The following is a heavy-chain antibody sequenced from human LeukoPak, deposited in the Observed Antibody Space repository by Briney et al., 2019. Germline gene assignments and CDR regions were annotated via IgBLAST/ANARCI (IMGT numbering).Heavy chain of an antibody. CDR2: IIPILGIA. D-gene: IGHD5-18*01. V-gene: IGHV1-69*04. CDR1: GGTFSSYA. CDR3: ARDVQLWAPSYYYHGMDV. J-gene: IGHJ6*02. Sequence: GASVKVSCKASGGTFSSYAISWVRQAPGQGLEWMGRIIPILGIANYAQKFQGRVTITADKSTSTAYMELSSLRSEDTAVYYCARDVQLWAPSYYYHGMDVWGQGTTVIVSS.